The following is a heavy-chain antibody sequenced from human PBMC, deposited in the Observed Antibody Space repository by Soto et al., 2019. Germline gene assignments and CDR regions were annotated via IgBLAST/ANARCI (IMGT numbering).Heavy chain of an antibody. D-gene: IGHD3-16*01. Sequence: QVQLVQSGDEVKKPGASVKVSCKASGYIFVNYGIAWVRQAPRQGLEWMGWISPYTGNTHSASKVQGRLTMTTDTSTSTAYMDLGSPTSDYTAVYYCVTVDNYVTPTPQDVWGQGTTVTVYS. V-gene: IGHV1-18*01. CDR1: GYIFVNYG. CDR3: VTVDNYVTPTPQDV. CDR2: ISPYTGNT. J-gene: IGHJ6*02.